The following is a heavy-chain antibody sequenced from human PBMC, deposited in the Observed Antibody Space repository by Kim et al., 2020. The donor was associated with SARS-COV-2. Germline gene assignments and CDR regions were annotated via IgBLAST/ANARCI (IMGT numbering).Heavy chain of an antibody. D-gene: IGHD3-22*01. J-gene: IGHJ3*02. V-gene: IGHV1-18*01. Sequence: LQGRVTMTTDTSTSTAYMELRSLRSDDTAVYYCARSPDSSGYYYVRAFDIWGQGTMVTVSS. CDR3: ARSPDSSGYYYVRAFDI.